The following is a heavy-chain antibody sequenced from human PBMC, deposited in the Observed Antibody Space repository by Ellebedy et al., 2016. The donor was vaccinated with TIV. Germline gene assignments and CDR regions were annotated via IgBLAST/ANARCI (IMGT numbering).Heavy chain of an antibody. D-gene: IGHD6-6*01. CDR1: GGSISSSGYY. Sequence: SETLSLXXTASGGSISSSGYYWNWIRQPPWKGLEWIGHIYYSGNTNYNPSLKSRVTISVDRSKNQFSLKLSSVTAADTAVYHCARIAARYYGMDVWGQGTTVTVSS. J-gene: IGHJ6*02. CDR3: ARIAARYYGMDV. CDR2: IYYSGNT. V-gene: IGHV4-61*08.